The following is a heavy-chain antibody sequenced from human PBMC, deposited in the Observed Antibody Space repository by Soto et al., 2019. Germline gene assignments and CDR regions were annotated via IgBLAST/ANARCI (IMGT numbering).Heavy chain of an antibody. CDR1: GFTFSSYS. D-gene: IGHD3-10*01. CDR2: ISSSSSTI. J-gene: IGHJ4*02. V-gene: IGHV3-48*01. CDR3: ARVRRSGTYPSGPVGY. Sequence: EVQLVESGGGLVQPGGSLRLSCAASGFTFSSYSMNWVRQAPGKGLEWVSYISSSSSTIYYADSVKGRFTISRDNAKNSLYLQMNSLRAEDTAVYYCARVRRSGTYPSGPVGYWGQGTLVTVSS.